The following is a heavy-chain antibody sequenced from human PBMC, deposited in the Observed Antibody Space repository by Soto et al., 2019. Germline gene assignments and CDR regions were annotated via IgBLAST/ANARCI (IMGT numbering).Heavy chain of an antibody. D-gene: IGHD2-2*01. J-gene: IGHJ6*03. V-gene: IGHV3-33*01. CDR3: ARDGVVPAAMRRYYYYYYIDV. CDR1: GFTFSSCG. Sequence: GGSLRLSCAASGFTFSSCGMHWVRQAPGKGLEWVGVMWYDGSIKYYADSVKGRFTISRDNSKNTLYLQMNSLRAEDTAVYYCARDGVVPAAMRRYYYYYYIDVWGQGTPVTVSS. CDR2: MWYDGSIK.